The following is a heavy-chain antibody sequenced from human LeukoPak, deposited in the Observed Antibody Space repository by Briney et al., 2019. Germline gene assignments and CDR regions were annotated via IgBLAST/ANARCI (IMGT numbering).Heavy chain of an antibody. CDR2: IIPIFGTA. Sequence: SVKVSCKASGGTFSSYAISWVRQAPGQGLEWMGGIIPIFGTANYAQKFQGRVTITADESTSTAYMELSSPRSEDTAVYYCARDEYYDSSGYFADYWGQGTLVTVSS. V-gene: IGHV1-69*01. CDR1: GGTFSSYA. CDR3: ARDEYYDSSGYFADY. J-gene: IGHJ4*02. D-gene: IGHD3-22*01.